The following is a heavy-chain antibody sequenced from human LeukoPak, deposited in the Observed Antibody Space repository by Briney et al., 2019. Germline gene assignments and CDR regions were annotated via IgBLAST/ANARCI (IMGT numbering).Heavy chain of an antibody. D-gene: IGHD3-3*01. V-gene: IGHV4-31*03. CDR2: IYYSGST. J-gene: IGHJ6*02. Sequence: SETLSLTCTVSGGSISSGGYYWSWIRQHPGKGLEWIGYIYYSGSTYYNPSLKSRVTISVDTSKNQFSLKLSSVTAADTAVYYCARNDFWSGYFDYGMDVWGQGTTVTVSS. CDR1: GGSISSGGYY. CDR3: ARNDFWSGYFDYGMDV.